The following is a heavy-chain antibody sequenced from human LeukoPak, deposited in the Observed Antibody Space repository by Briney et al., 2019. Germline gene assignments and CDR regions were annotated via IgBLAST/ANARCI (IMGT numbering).Heavy chain of an antibody. Sequence: GRSLRLSCAASGFTFSSYGMHWVRQAPGKGLEWVAVISYDGSNKYYADSVKGRFTISRDNSKNTLYLQMNSLRAEDTAVYYCAKDSSSWPPAFDIWGQGTMVTVSS. D-gene: IGHD6-13*01. V-gene: IGHV3-30*18. CDR3: AKDSSSWPPAFDI. CDR2: ISYDGSNK. J-gene: IGHJ3*02. CDR1: GFTFSSYG.